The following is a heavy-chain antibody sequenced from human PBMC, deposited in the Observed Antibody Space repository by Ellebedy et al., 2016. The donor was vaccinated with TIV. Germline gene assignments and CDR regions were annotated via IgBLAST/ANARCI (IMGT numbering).Heavy chain of an antibody. V-gene: IGHV4-59*01. CDR1: GGSISSYY. J-gene: IGHJ6*03. D-gene: IGHD4-23*01. CDR3: ARGSGNRYYYYYYMDV. Sequence: GSLRLSXTVSGGSISSYYWSWIRQPPGKGLEWIGYIYYSGSTNYNPSLKSRVTISVDTSKNQFSLKLSSVTAADTAVYYCARGSGNRYYYYYYMDVWGKGTTVTVSS. CDR2: IYYSGST.